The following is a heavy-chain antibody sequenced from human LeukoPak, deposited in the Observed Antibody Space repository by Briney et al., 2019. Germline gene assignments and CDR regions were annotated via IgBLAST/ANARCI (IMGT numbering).Heavy chain of an antibody. CDR3: ARGKGSGSYYYWFDP. D-gene: IGHD3-10*01. J-gene: IGHJ5*02. Sequence: KPSETLSLTCTVSGGSISSYYWSWIRQPAGKGLEWIGRIYTSGSTNYNPSLKSRVTMSVDTSKNQFSLKLSSVTAADTAVYYCARGKGSGSYYYWFDPWGQGTLVTVSS. CDR1: GGSISSYY. V-gene: IGHV4-4*07. CDR2: IYTSGST.